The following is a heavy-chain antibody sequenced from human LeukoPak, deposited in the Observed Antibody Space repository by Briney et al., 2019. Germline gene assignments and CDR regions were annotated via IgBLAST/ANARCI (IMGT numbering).Heavy chain of an antibody. CDR2: IRSKANSYAT. V-gene: IGHV3-73*01. D-gene: IGHD3-3*02. J-gene: IGHJ4*02. CDR3: TIFLSLGMPPY. CDR1: GFTFSGSA. Sequence: GGSLKLSCAASGFTFSGSAMHWVRQASGKGLEWVGRIRSKANSYATAYAASVKGRFTISRDDSKNTAYLQMNSLKTEDTAVYYCTIFLSLGMPPYWGQGTLATVSS.